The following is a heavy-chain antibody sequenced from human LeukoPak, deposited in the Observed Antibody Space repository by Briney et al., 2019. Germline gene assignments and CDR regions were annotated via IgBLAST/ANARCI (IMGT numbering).Heavy chain of an antibody. V-gene: IGHV3-21*01. CDR1: GFTFSSYS. CDR3: ARGGWNYDSWSGYYMGDY. J-gene: IGHJ4*02. Sequence: GGSLRLSCAASGFTFSSYSMNWVRQAPGKGLEWVSSISSSSSYIYYADSVKGRFTISRDNAKNSLYLQMNSLRAEDTAVYYCARGGWNYDSWSGYYMGDYWGQGTLVTVSS. D-gene: IGHD3-3*01. CDR2: ISSSSSYI.